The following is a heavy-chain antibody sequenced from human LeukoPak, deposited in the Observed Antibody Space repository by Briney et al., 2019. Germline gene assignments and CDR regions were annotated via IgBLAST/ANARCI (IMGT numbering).Heavy chain of an antibody. D-gene: IGHD3-3*01. CDR1: GFTFSSYW. J-gene: IGHJ3*02. CDR3: ARDFWAEAVVDAFDI. V-gene: IGHV3-7*01. Sequence: TGGSLRLSCTTSGFTFSSYWMSWVRQAPGKGLEWVANIKQDGSEKYYVDSVKGRFTISRDNAKNSLYLQMNSLRAEDTAVYYCARDFWAEAVVDAFDIWGQGTMVTVSS. CDR2: IKQDGSEK.